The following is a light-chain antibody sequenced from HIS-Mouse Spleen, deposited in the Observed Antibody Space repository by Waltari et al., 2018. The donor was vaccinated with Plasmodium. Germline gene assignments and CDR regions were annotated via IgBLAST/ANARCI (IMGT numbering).Light chain of an antibody. Sequence: SYELPQPPSVSVSPGQPASLPGSGHKLGEKFACWYQQKPGQSPVLVIYQDSKRPSGIPERFSGSNSGNTATLTISGTQAMDEADYYCQAWDSSTVVFGGGTKLTVL. CDR1: KLGEKF. V-gene: IGLV3-1*01. CDR2: QDS. CDR3: QAWDSSTVV. J-gene: IGLJ2*01.